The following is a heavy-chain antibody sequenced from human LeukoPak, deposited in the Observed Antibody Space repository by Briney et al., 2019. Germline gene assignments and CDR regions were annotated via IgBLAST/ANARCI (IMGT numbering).Heavy chain of an antibody. V-gene: IGHV3-30-3*01. CDR3: ARDGNYYGSGSPHY. CDR2: ISNDGSNK. J-gene: IGHJ4*02. D-gene: IGHD3-10*01. Sequence: GGSLRLSCAASGFTFSSYAMHWVRQAPGKGLEWVSLISNDGSNKYYADSVKGRFTISRDNSKNTLYLQVNSLRADDTAVYYCARDGNYYGSGSPHYWGQGTLVTVSS. CDR1: GFTFSSYA.